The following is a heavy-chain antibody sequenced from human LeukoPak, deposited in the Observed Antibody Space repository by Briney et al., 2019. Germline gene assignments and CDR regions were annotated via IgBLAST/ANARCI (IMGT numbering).Heavy chain of an antibody. D-gene: IGHD5-18*01. Sequence: GGSLRLSCAASGFTFSSYWMHWVRQAPGKGLVWVSRINSDGSSTSYADSVKGRFTISRDNSKNTLYLQMNSLRAEDTAVYYCAKSMVSLYGMDVWGQGTTVTVSS. CDR2: INSDGSST. CDR3: AKSMVSLYGMDV. CDR1: GFTFSSYW. V-gene: IGHV3-74*01. J-gene: IGHJ6*02.